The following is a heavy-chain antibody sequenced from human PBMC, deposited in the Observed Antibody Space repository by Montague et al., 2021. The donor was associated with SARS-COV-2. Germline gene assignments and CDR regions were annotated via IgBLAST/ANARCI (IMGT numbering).Heavy chain of an antibody. CDR2: ISSSSSYI. Sequence: SLRLSCAASGFTFSSYSMNWVRQAPGKGLEWVSSISSSSSYIYYADSVKGRFTISRDNAKNSLYLQMNSLRAEDTAVYYCASELHPNYYYGMDVWGQGITVTVAS. J-gene: IGHJ6*02. D-gene: IGHD4-11*01. CDR1: GFTFSSYS. V-gene: IGHV3-21*01. CDR3: ASELHPNYYYGMDV.